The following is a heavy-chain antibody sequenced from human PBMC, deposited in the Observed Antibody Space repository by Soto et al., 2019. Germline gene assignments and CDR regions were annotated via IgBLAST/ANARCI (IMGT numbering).Heavy chain of an antibody. Sequence: GGSLRLSCRVSGFMFSSYAMTWVRQVPGKGLEWVSSISGSGGSTYYSDSVRGRFTISRDNSKRVLYLEMNRLKGDDTAVYFCAKDGSWGDHYYFDNWGQGTLVTVSS. CDR1: GFMFSSYA. CDR3: AKDGSWGDHYYFDN. V-gene: IGHV3-23*01. D-gene: IGHD2-21*02. J-gene: IGHJ4*02. CDR2: ISGSGGST.